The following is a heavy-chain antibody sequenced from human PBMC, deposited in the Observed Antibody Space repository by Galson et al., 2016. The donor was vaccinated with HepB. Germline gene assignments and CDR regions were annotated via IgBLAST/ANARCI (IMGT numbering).Heavy chain of an antibody. J-gene: IGHJ6*03. D-gene: IGHD6-13*01. CDR2: IWHDGSIK. Sequence: SLRLSCAASGFSFSTYGMHWVRQAPGKGLEWVAVIWHDGSIKYYGESGKGRFTISRDNSKNTLFLQMTALGVEDTAVYYCARDYSRSGPMYSYYYMDVWGQGTTVTVSS. V-gene: IGHV3-33*01. CDR1: GFSFSTYG. CDR3: ARDYSRSGPMYSYYYMDV.